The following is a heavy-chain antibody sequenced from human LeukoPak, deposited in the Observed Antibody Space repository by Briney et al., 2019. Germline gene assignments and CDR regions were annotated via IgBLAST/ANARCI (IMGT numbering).Heavy chain of an antibody. V-gene: IGHV3-7*01. CDR1: GFTFSTYW. CDR3: AREDYYDSSGFGYDAFDI. Sequence: PGGSLRLSCAAPGFTFSTYWMSWVRQAPGKGLEWVANIKQDGSDKYYVDSVKGRFTISRDNAQNSLYLQMGSLRAEDTAVYYCAREDYYDSSGFGYDAFDIWGQGTMVTVSS. D-gene: IGHD3-22*01. CDR2: IKQDGSDK. J-gene: IGHJ3*02.